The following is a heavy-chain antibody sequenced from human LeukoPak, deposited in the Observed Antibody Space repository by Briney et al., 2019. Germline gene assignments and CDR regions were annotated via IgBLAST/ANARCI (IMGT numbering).Heavy chain of an antibody. CDR1: GFTFSSYA. CDR2: ISYDGSNK. J-gene: IGHJ4*02. V-gene: IGHV3-30*04. CDR3: AKDRGGWSVDY. Sequence: GGSLRLSCAASGFTFSSYAMSWVRQAPGKGLEWVAVISYDGSNKYYADSVKGRFTISRDNSKNTLYLQMNSLRAEDTAVYYCAKDRGGWSVDYWGQGTLVTVSS. D-gene: IGHD6-19*01.